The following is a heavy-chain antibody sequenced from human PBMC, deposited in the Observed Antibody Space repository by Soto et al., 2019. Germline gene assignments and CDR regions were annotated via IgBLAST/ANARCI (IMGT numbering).Heavy chain of an antibody. CDR3: VSDNRLRFFDWPQFDP. Sequence: GGSLRLSCTASGFTFSHYNMNWVRQTPGKGLEWVSYIGAGSSPTYYADSVKGRFTISRDNAQNSLFLQMNSLRDEDTAVYYCVSDNRLRFFDWPQFDPWGQGTMVTVYS. V-gene: IGHV3-48*02. D-gene: IGHD3-9*01. J-gene: IGHJ5*02. CDR1: GFTFSHYN. CDR2: IGAGSSPT.